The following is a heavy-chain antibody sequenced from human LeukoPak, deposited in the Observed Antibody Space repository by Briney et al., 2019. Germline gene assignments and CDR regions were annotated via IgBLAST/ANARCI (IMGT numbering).Heavy chain of an antibody. CDR3: AKDKGREGDY. V-gene: IGHV3-30*18. CDR1: GFTFSNYG. J-gene: IGHJ4*02. Sequence: GGSLRLSCAASGFTFSNYGMHWVRQAPGKGLEWVAVISSEGSEKFYGDSVKGRFTISRDNSENTLNLQMNSLRLEDTAVYYCAKDKGREGDYWGQGTLVTVSS. CDR2: ISSEGSEK.